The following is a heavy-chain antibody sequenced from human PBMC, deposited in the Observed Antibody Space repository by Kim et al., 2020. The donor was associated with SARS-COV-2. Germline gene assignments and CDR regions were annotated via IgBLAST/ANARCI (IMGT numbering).Heavy chain of an antibody. D-gene: IGHD1-1*01. J-gene: IGHJ4*02. Sequence: SETLSLTCTVSGGSTSSYYWSWIRQPPGKGLEWIGYINYSGSTNYNPSFKSRVTISVDTSKNKFSLKRSSVTAADTAVYYCARGTGNRGRYGGNLRPFDYWGQGTLVTVSS. CDR3: ARGTGNRGRYGGNLRPFDY. V-gene: IGHV4-59*13. CDR1: GGSTSSYY. CDR2: INYSGST.